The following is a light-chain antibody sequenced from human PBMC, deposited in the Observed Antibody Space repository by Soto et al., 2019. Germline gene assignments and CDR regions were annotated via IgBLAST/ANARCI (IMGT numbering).Light chain of an antibody. CDR2: LAS. V-gene: IGKV3-20*01. CDR3: QQYGTSPPWT. CDR1: ERVSASY. J-gene: IGKJ1*01. Sequence: EVVFTQSPDTLSLYPGDRATLSCRASERVSASYIAWYQQKPGQAPRLLIYLASSRATGIPDRFSGSGSGTDFTLTISRLEPENFAVYFCQQYGTSPPWTFGPGTKVDIK.